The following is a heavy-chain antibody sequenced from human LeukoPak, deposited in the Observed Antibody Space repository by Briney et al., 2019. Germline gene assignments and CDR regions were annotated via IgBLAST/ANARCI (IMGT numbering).Heavy chain of an antibody. Sequence: PGGSLRLSCAASGFTFSSYAMHWVRQAPGKGLEWVAVISYDGSNKYYADSVKGRFTISRDNSKNTLYLQMNSLRAEDTAVYYCARQQQLVLYYFDYWGQGTLVTVSS. J-gene: IGHJ4*02. D-gene: IGHD6-13*01. CDR2: ISYDGSNK. CDR1: GFTFSSYA. V-gene: IGHV3-30*04. CDR3: ARQQQLVLYYFDY.